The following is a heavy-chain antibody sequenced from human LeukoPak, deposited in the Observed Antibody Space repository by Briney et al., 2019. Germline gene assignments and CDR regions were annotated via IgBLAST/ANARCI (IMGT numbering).Heavy chain of an antibody. CDR3: ARGDPDISFGVAGEAFDI. CDR1: GFTLSSYS. Sequence: GESLRLSCAASGFTLSSYSMNWVRQAPGKGLEWVSSISSSSSYIYYADSMKGRFTISRDNAKRSLYLQMNSLRAEDTAVYYCARGDPDISFGVAGEAFDIWGQGTMVTVSS. D-gene: IGHD3-3*01. CDR2: ISSSSSYI. J-gene: IGHJ3*02. V-gene: IGHV3-21*01.